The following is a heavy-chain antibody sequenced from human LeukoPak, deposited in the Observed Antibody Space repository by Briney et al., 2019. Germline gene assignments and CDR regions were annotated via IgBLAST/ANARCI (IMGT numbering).Heavy chain of an antibody. CDR3: ARDLTDYDSSGYYIH. CDR1: GFTFSSYA. D-gene: IGHD3-22*01. J-gene: IGHJ4*02. Sequence: GGSLRLSCAASGFTFSSYAMHWVRQAPGKGLEYVSAIGSNGGSTYYANSVKGRFTISRDNSKNTLYLQMGSLRAEDMAVYYCARDLTDYDSSGYYIHWGQGTLVTVSS. V-gene: IGHV3-64*01. CDR2: IGSNGGST.